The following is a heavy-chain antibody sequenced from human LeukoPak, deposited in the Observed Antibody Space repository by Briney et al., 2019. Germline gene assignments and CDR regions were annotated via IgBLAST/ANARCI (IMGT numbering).Heavy chain of an antibody. V-gene: IGHV3-7*05. Sequence: GGSLRLSCAASGSTFATYWMTWVRQAPGKGLQWVANIKQDGNAKYYVDSVKGRFTISRDNARNSLYLQMNSLRAEDTAVYYCATYCGGDCYSPHDAFDFWGQGTMVTVSS. CDR2: IKQDGNAK. J-gene: IGHJ3*01. CDR3: ATYCGGDCYSPHDAFDF. CDR1: GSTFATYW. D-gene: IGHD2-21*02.